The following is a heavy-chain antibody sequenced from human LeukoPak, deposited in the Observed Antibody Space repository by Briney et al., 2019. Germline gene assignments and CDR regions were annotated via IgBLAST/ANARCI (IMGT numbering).Heavy chain of an antibody. Sequence: SETLSLTCTVSGDSISRGGYYWNWIRQPPGKGLEWIGYIYHSGITNYNPSLKSRVTISIDRSKNQFSLKLSSVSASDTAVYYCARDTYYYDSSLDAFDIWAKGQWSPSLQ. J-gene: IGHJ3*02. CDR1: GDSISRGGYY. V-gene: IGHV4-30-2*01. CDR3: ARDTYYYDSSLDAFDI. D-gene: IGHD3-22*01. CDR2: IYHSGIT.